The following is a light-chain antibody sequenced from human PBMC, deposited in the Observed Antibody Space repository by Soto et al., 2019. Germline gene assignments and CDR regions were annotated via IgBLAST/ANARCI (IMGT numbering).Light chain of an antibody. CDR1: QHIFYN. CDR2: RAS. V-gene: IGKV3-15*01. J-gene: IGKJ2*01. CDR3: LQYHNLWA. Sequence: IVMTQSPATLSVSPGESATLSCRAGQHIFYNVAWYQHRPDQAPRLLIYRASTRAPGVPARFSGSGSGTEFTLTISSLQPEDFAVYSCLQYHNLWAFGQGTKLEI.